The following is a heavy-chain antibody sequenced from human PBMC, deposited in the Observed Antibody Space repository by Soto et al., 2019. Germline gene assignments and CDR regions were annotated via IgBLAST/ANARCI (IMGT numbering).Heavy chain of an antibody. Sequence: QVQLVESGGGVVQPGRSLRLSCSASGFTFSDFEMYWVRQAPGKGLDWVPFISYDGSNQYYAGSVKGRFTVSRDNSKNTLFLLMNCLRPEDTAVYFCARRTGTAPRFDYWGQGTLVTVSS. J-gene: IGHJ4*02. CDR2: ISYDGSNQ. CDR1: GFTFSDFE. D-gene: IGHD1-7*01. CDR3: ARRTGTAPRFDY. V-gene: IGHV3-30-3*01.